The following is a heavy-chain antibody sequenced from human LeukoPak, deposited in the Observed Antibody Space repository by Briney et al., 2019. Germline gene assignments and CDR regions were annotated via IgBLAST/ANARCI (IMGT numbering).Heavy chain of an antibody. D-gene: IGHD2-2*01. J-gene: IGHJ4*02. CDR2: ISGSGGST. Sequence: GGSLRLSCAASGFTFSSYAMSWVRQAPGKGLEWVSAISGSGGSTYYADSVKGRFTISRDNSKNTLYLQMNSLRAEDMAVYYCAKVQQSSTGFDYWGQGTLVTVSS. CDR3: AKVQQSSTGFDY. CDR1: GFTFSSYA. V-gene: IGHV3-23*01.